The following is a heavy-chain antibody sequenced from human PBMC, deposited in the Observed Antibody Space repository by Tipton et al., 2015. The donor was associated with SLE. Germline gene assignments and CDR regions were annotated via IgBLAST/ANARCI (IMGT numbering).Heavy chain of an antibody. Sequence: QLVQSGAEVKKPGASVKVSCKASGYTFTNYDIHWVRQATGQGLEWMGWMHGNTASTGYAQKFQGRVTMTRDTSITTAYMELSGLRSEDTAIYYCARREVFTGVLEWLDAFDIWGQGTLVTVSS. CDR1: GYTFTNYD. CDR2: MHGNTAST. CDR3: ARREVFTGVLEWLDAFDI. V-gene: IGHV1-8*01. J-gene: IGHJ3*02. D-gene: IGHD3-3*01.